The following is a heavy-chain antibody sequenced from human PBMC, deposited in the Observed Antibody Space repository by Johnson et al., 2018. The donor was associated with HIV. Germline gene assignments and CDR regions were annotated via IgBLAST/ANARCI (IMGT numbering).Heavy chain of an antibody. V-gene: IGHV3-66*04. Sequence: MQLVESGGGLVQPGGSLRVSCAASGFTVSNNYMSWVRQAPGQGLEWVSLIYSGGSAYYTDSVKGRFTLSRDNSRNTLYLQMNSLRAEDTAVYYCARHSDPWFVSGYYNGAFDIWGQGTMVTVSS. CDR1: GFTVSNNY. CDR2: IYSGGSA. CDR3: ARHSDPWFVSGYYNGAFDI. J-gene: IGHJ3*02. D-gene: IGHD3-22*01.